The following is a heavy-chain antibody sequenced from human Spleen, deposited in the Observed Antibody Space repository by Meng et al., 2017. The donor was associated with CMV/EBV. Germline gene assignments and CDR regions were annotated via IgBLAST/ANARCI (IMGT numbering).Heavy chain of an antibody. D-gene: IGHD1-26*01. CDR2: ISSSGTTI. J-gene: IGHJ4*02. CDR3: ARVRETYYYDN. V-gene: IGHV3-48*04. CDR1: GFTFSNYG. Sequence: GGSLRLSCATSGFTFSNYGMSWVRQAPGKGLEWVSYISSSGTTIYYADSVKGRFTISRDNAKNSLYLQINSLRAEDMAVYYCARVRETYYYDNWGQGTLVTVSS.